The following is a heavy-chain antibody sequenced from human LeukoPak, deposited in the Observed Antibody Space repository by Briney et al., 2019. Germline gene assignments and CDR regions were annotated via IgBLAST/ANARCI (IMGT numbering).Heavy chain of an antibody. CDR2: IYQSGFT. CDR1: GDSISSGNY. V-gene: IGHV4-4*02. D-gene: IGHD6-19*01. CDR3: ARDPRPRGGWFYFDY. Sequence: SETLSLTCGVSGDSISSGNYWNWVRQPPGKGLEWIGDIYQSGFTNYNPSLKSRVTMSVDKSKNEFSLKLDSVTAADTAVYYCARDPRPRGGWFYFDYWGQGILVTVSS. J-gene: IGHJ4*02.